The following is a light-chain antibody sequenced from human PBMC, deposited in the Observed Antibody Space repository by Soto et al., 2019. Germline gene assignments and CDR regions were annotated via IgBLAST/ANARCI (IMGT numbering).Light chain of an antibody. Sequence: EIILTQSPGTLSVSPGETGTLVCRASQSVSVYLAWYQQKSGQPPRLLIHAASDRATGVPARFSGSGSGTEFTLTISSLQSEDFGTYYCQQYKDWPPLTFGGGTRVDIK. CDR2: AAS. J-gene: IGKJ4*01. V-gene: IGKV3-15*01. CDR3: QQYKDWPPLT. CDR1: QSVSVY.